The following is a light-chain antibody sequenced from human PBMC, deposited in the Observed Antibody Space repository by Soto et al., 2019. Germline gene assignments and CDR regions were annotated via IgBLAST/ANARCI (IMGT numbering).Light chain of an antibody. J-gene: IGLJ1*01. CDR1: SSDVGGYNY. V-gene: IGLV2-11*01. Sequence: QSALTQPRSVSGSPGQSVTISCTGTSSDVGGYNYVSWYQQHLGKAPKVMIYEVSERPSGVPDRFSGSKSGNTASLTISGLQAEDEADYYCCSYAGSPRYVFGTGTKLTVL. CDR3: CSYAGSPRYV. CDR2: EVS.